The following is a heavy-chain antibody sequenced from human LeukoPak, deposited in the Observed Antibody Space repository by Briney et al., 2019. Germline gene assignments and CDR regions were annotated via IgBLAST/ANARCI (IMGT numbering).Heavy chain of an antibody. D-gene: IGHD2-15*01. CDR1: GFTFSSYA. Sequence: GGSLRLSCAASGFTFSSYAMNWVRQAPGKGLEWVSSISGSGGRTYYADSVKGRFTISRDNAKNPLYLQMNSLRAEDTALYYCAREVMVVAATTFWYFDLWGRGTLVTVSS. V-gene: IGHV3-23*01. CDR2: ISGSGGRT. J-gene: IGHJ2*01. CDR3: AREVMVVAATTFWYFDL.